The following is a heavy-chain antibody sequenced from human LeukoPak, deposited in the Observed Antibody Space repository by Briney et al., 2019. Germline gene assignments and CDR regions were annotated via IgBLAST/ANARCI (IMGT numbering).Heavy chain of an antibody. Sequence: SVKVSCKASGGTFSSYAMNWVRQAPGQGLEWMGRIIPILGIANYAQKFQGRVTITADKSTSTAYMELSSLRSEDTAVYYCARDGPLLEQYYYYGMDVWGQGTTVTVSS. J-gene: IGHJ6*02. CDR2: IIPILGIA. V-gene: IGHV1-69*04. CDR3: ARDGPLLEQYYYYGMDV. CDR1: GGTFSSYA.